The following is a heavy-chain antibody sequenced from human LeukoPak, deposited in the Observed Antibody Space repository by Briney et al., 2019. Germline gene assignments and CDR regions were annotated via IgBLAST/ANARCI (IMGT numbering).Heavy chain of an antibody. CDR3: ARHIRRGISGYEFDY. D-gene: IGHD5-12*01. CDR1: GFTFSSYS. V-gene: IGHV3-48*01. CDR2: ISSSSSTI. J-gene: IGHJ4*02. Sequence: AGGSLRLSCAASGFTFSSYSMNWVRQAPGKGLEWVSYISSSSSTIYYADSVKGRFTISRDNAKKSLYLQMNSLRAEDTAVYYCARHIRRGISGYEFDYWGQGTLVTVSS.